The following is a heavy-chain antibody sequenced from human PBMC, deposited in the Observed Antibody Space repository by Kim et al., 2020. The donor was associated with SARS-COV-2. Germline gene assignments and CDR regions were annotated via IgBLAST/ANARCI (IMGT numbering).Heavy chain of an antibody. CDR3: AKGHSGYSSGQLDY. CDR1: GGTLRDYA. V-gene: IGHV1-69*04. J-gene: IGHJ4*02. D-gene: IGHD6-19*01. CDR2: IVPIVEIA. Sequence: SVKVSCKTSGGTLRDYAINWVRRVPGQGLEWMGRIVPIVEIAKYAQKFQGRVTITADKSTGTVYMELSSLRSDDTAVYYCAKGHSGYSSGQLDYWGQGTLVTVSS.